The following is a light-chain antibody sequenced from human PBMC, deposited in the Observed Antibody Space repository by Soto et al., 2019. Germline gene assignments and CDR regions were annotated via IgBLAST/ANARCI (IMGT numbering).Light chain of an antibody. J-gene: IGKJ5*01. CDR1: QSVSSY. Sequence: EIVLTQSPATLSLSPGERATLSCRASQSVSSYLAWYQQKPGQAPRLLIYDASNRATGIPARFSGSGSGIDFTLTISSLEPEDFAVDYCQQRSNWPPITFGQGTRLEIK. CDR2: DAS. V-gene: IGKV3-11*01. CDR3: QQRSNWPPIT.